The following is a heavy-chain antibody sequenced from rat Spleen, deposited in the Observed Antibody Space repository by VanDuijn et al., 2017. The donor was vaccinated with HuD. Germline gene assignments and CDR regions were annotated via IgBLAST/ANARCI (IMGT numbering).Heavy chain of an antibody. V-gene: IGHV2-45*01. CDR1: GFSLNSYN. CDR3: AKDGPFYYYTRHHYWYFDF. Sequence: QVQLMESGPGLVQPSETLSLTCTVSGFSLNSYNVHWVRQPPGKGLEWMGAMWSGGSTDHNSAFKSRLSISRDTSKNQVFLKMNSLQSEDTTTYYCAKDGPFYYYTRHHYWYFDFWGPGTMVTVSS. J-gene: IGHJ1*01. D-gene: IGHD1-1*01. CDR2: MWSGGST.